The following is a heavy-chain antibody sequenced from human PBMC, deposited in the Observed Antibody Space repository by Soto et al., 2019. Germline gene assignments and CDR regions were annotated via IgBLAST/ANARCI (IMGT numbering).Heavy chain of an antibody. CDR3: ARGAAQWYVRSYYDGMDV. V-gene: IGHV4-34*01. J-gene: IGHJ6*02. CDR1: GESFSGYY. CDR2: VNHSGST. D-gene: IGHD6-19*01. Sequence: QVQLQKWGAGLLKPSETLSLTCAVYGESFSGYYWSWIRQPPGKGLEWIGEVNHSGSTNYNPSLRKRVSISVDTSKKQYSLGRSSVTAADTAVYIWARGAAQWYVRSYYDGMDVCGRGPTVTVSS.